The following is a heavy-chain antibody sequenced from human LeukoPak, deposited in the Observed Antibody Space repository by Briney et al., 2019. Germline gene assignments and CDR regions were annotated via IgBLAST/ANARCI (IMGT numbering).Heavy chain of an antibody. D-gene: IGHD6-13*01. CDR1: GGSFSGYY. Sequence: PSETLSLTCAVYGGSFSGYYWSWIRQPPGKGLEWIGEINHSGSTNYNPSLKSRVTISVGTSKNQFSLKLSSVTAADTAVYYCARGGPSSSWYVYYYYGMDVWGQGTTVTVSS. CDR2: INHSGST. J-gene: IGHJ6*02. V-gene: IGHV4-34*01. CDR3: ARGGPSSSWYVYYYYGMDV.